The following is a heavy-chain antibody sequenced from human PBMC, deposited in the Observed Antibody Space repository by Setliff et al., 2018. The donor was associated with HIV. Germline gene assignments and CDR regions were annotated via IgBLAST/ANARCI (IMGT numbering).Heavy chain of an antibody. D-gene: IGHD3-16*01. J-gene: IGHJ4*02. CDR3: ARGRCSDAACFFDY. CDR2: IKQDGSEE. Sequence: GGSLRLSCAASGFTFSTYWMIWVRQAPGKGLEWVAKIKQDGSEEYYVDSVKGRFTISRDNAKNSVYLQMNSLRVEDTAMYFCARGRCSDAACFFDYWGQGTLVTVSS. CDR1: GFTFSTYW. V-gene: IGHV3-7*01.